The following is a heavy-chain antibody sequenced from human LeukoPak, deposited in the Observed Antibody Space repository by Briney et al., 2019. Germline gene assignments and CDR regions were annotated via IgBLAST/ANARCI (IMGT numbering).Heavy chain of an antibody. CDR1: GGSISSYY. Sequence: SETLSLTCTVSGGSISSYYWSWIRQPPGKGLEWIGYIYYSGSTYYTPSLKSRVTISVDTSKHQFSLKVSSVAAADTAVYYCARYDFWSGYFDYWGQGALVTVSS. J-gene: IGHJ4*02. CDR2: IYYSGST. D-gene: IGHD3-3*01. CDR3: ARYDFWSGYFDY. V-gene: IGHV4-59*01.